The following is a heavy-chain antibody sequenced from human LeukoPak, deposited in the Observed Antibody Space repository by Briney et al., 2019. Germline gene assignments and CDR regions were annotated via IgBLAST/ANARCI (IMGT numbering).Heavy chain of an antibody. CDR1: GFTFSSHW. J-gene: IGHJ4*02. V-gene: IGHV3-7*01. Sequence: GGSLRLSCAASGFTFSSHWMSWVRQAPGKGLEWVANIKQDGSEKYYVDSVKGRFTISRDNAKNSLYPQMNSLRAEDTAVYYCARDLMGWDLHYFDYWGQGTLVTVSS. D-gene: IGHD1-26*01. CDR2: IKQDGSEK. CDR3: ARDLMGWDLHYFDY.